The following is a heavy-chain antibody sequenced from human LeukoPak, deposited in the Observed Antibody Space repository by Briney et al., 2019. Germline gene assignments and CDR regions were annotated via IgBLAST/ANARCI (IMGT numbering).Heavy chain of an antibody. J-gene: IGHJ4*02. Sequence: PGGSLRLSCAASGFTFSSYAMHWVRQAPGKGLEWVAFIRYDGSNKYYAYSVKGRFTISRDNSKNTVYLQMDSLRAEDTAMYYCAKDKGDYWGQGTLVTVSS. CDR1: GFTFSSYA. V-gene: IGHV3-30*02. CDR3: AKDKGDY. CDR2: IRYDGSNK.